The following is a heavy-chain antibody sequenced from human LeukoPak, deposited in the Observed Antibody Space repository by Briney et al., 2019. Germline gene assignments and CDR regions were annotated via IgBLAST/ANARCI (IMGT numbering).Heavy chain of an antibody. D-gene: IGHD5-24*01. CDR2: IYYSGSI. CDR3: ARGRPGVPMAGY. Sequence: PSETLSPTCTVSGGSISSYYWSWIRQPPGKGLEWIGYIYYSGSINYNPSLKSRVTISVDTSKNQISLKLSSVTAADTAVYYCARGRPGVPMAGYWGQGTLVTVSS. CDR1: GGSISSYY. J-gene: IGHJ4*02. V-gene: IGHV4-59*01.